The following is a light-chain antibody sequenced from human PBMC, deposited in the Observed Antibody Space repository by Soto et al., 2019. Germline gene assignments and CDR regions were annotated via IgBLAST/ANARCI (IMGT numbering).Light chain of an antibody. CDR3: QQYYSYPLT. CDR1: QGISSY. CDR2: AAS. V-gene: IGKV1-8*01. J-gene: IGKJ4*01. Sequence: AIRMTQSQSSFSASTGDRVTITCRASQGISSYLAWYQQKPGKAPKLLIYAASTLQSGVPSRFSGSGSGTDFTLTISCLQSEDFATDYCQQYYSYPLTFGGATKVDIK.